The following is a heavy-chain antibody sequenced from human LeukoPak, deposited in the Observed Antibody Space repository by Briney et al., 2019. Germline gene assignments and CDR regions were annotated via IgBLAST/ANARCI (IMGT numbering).Heavy chain of an antibody. CDR3: VRDPSYIVVVSSTVTGFDP. Sequence: GASVKVSCKASGYTFTSYGISWVRQAPGQGLEWVGWISAYNGNTNHAQKLQGRVTMTTDTSTSTAYMELRSLRSDDTAVYYCVRDPSYIVVVSSTVTGFDPWGQGTLVTVSS. V-gene: IGHV1-18*01. CDR1: GYTFTSYG. D-gene: IGHD2-2*01. J-gene: IGHJ5*02. CDR2: ISAYNGNT.